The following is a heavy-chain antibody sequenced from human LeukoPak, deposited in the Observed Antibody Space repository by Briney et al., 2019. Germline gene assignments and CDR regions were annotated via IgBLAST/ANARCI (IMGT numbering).Heavy chain of an antibody. D-gene: IGHD4/OR15-4a*01. Sequence: SETLSLTCAVSGGSISSSNWWSWVRQPPGKGLEWIGYVYKSGGTNYNPSLKGRVTISVDTSKNQFSLKLSSVTTADTAVYYCARISLTMRDAFDIWGQGTTVTVST. J-gene: IGHJ3*02. CDR1: GGSISSSNW. CDR2: VYKSGGT. CDR3: ARISLTMRDAFDI. V-gene: IGHV4-4*02.